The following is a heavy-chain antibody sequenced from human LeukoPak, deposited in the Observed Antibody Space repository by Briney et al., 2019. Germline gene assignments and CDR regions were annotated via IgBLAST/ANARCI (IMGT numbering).Heavy chain of an antibody. CDR1: GGSISSYY. CDR2: IYYSGST. J-gene: IGHJ4*02. D-gene: IGHD3-16*02. Sequence: SETLSLTCTVSGGSISSYYWSWIRQPPGKGLEWIGYIYYSGSTYYNPSLKSRVTISVDTSKNQFSLKLSSVTAADTAVYYCARAGGIMITFGGVIVWGQGTLVTVSS. CDR3: ARAGGIMITFGGVIV. V-gene: IGHV4-59*12.